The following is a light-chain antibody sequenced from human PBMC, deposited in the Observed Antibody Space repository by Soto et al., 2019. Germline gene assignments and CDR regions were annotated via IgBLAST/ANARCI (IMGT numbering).Light chain of an antibody. CDR2: GAS. V-gene: IGKV3-15*01. CDR3: QQYNNWPPLT. J-gene: IGKJ5*01. Sequence: EIVMTQSPATLSVSPGERATLSCRASQSVSGNLAWYQQKPGQAPRLLIYGASTRATGIPARFSGSGSGTEFTLTISSLQSEDFVVYYCQQYNNWPPLTFGQGTRLEMK. CDR1: QSVSGN.